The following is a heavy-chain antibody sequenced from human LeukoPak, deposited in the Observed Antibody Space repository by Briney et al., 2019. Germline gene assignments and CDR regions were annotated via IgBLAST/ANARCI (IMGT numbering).Heavy chain of an antibody. V-gene: IGHV3-23*01. CDR1: GFTFSSYA. Sequence: GSLRLSCAASGFTFSSYAMSWVRQAPGKGLEWVSAISGSGGSTYYADSVKGRFTISRDNSKNTLYLQMNSLRAEDTAVYYCARALLVVPAATASSFDYWGQGTLVTVSS. J-gene: IGHJ4*02. D-gene: IGHD2-2*01. CDR2: ISGSGGST. CDR3: ARALLVVPAATASSFDY.